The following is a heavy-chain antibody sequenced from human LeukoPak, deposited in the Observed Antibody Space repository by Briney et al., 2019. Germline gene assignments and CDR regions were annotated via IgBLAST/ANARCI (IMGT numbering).Heavy chain of an antibody. Sequence: GGSLRLSCAASGFTFSSYGMHWVRQAPGKGLEWVAFIRYDGSNKYYADSVKGRFTISRDNSKNTLYLQMNSLRAEDTAVYYCARPYSSGWYGGFDYWGQGTLVTVSS. CDR1: GFTFSSYG. D-gene: IGHD6-19*01. CDR2: IRYDGSNK. V-gene: IGHV3-30*02. CDR3: ARPYSSGWYGGFDY. J-gene: IGHJ4*02.